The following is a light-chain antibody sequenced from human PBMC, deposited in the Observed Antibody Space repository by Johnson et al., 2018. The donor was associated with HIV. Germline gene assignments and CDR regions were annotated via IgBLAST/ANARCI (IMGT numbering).Light chain of an antibody. CDR2: DHN. CDR3: GTWDSSLSAQV. V-gene: IGLV1-51*01. J-gene: IGLJ1*01. Sequence: QSVLTQPHSVSAAPGQKVTISCSGSSSNIGNNYVSWYQQLPGTAPKLLIYDHNKRPSGIPDRFSGSKSGTSATLGITGLQTGDEADYYCGTWDSSLSAQVFGAGTKVTVL. CDR1: SSNIGNNY.